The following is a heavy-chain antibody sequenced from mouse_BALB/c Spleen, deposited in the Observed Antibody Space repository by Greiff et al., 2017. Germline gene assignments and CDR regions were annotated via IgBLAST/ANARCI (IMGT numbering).Heavy chain of an antibody. D-gene: IGHD1-1*01. Sequence: DVQLVESGPGLVKPSQSLSLTCTVTGYSITSDYAWNWIRQFPGNKLEWMGYISYSGSTSYNPSLKSRISITRDTSKNQFFLQLNSVTTEDTATYYCARRSTSYYYGSSWYFDVWGAGTTVTVSS. J-gene: IGHJ1*01. V-gene: IGHV3-2*02. CDR2: ISYSGST. CDR3: ARRSTSYYYGSSWYFDV. CDR1: GYSITSDYA.